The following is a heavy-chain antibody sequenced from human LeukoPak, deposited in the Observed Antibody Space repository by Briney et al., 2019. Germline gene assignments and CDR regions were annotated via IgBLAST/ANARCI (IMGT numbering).Heavy chain of an antibody. CDR3: AKENTAMALDY. J-gene: IGHJ4*02. D-gene: IGHD5-18*01. CDR1: GFTFSSYE. CDR2: ISSSGSTI. V-gene: IGHV3-48*03. Sequence: PGGSLRLSCAAYGFTFSSYEMNWVRQAPGKGLEWVSYISSSGSTIYYADSVKGRFTISRDNAKNSLYLQMNSLRAEDTAVYYCAKENTAMALDYWGQGTLVTVSS.